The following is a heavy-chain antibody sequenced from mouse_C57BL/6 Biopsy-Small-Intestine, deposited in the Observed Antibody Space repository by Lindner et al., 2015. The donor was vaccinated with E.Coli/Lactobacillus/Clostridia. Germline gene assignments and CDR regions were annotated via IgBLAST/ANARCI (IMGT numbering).Heavy chain of an antibody. D-gene: IGHD1-1*01. Sequence: VQLQASGPELVKPGASVKISCKASGYAFSSSWMNWVKQRPGKGLEWIGRIYPGDGDTNYNGKFKGKATLTADKSSSTAYMQLSSLTSEDSAVYFCARSSYYGSPYFDYWGQGTTLTVSS. CDR3: ARSSYYGSPYFDY. CDR2: IYPGDGDT. J-gene: IGHJ2*01. CDR1: GYAFSSSW. V-gene: IGHV1-82*01.